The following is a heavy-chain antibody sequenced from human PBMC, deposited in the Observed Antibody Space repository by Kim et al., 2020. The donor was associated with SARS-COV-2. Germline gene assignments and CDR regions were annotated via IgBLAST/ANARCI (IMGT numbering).Heavy chain of an antibody. J-gene: IGHJ4*02. CDR3: ARASRDY. CDR1: GFTFSSYW. Sequence: GGSLRLSCADSGFTFSSYWMSWVRQAPGKGLEWVANIKQDGSEKYYVDSVKGRFTISRDNAMNSLYLQINSLRAEDTAVYYCARASRDYWGQGTLVTVSS. V-gene: IGHV3-7*03. CDR2: IKQDGSEK.